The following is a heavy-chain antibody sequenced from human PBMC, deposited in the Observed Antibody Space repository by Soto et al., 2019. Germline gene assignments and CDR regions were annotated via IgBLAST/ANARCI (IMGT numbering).Heavy chain of an antibody. CDR2: IWYDGSNK. V-gene: IGHV3-33*01. CDR1: GFTFSSYG. CDR3: ARDRVEYYGSGSYKY. D-gene: IGHD3-10*01. Sequence: QVQLVESGGGVVQPGRSLRLSCAASGFTFSSYGMHWVRQAPGKGLEWVAVIWYDGSNKYYADSVKGRFTISRDNSKNTLYLQMNSLRAEDTAVYYCARDRVEYYGSGSYKYWGQGTLVTVSS. J-gene: IGHJ4*02.